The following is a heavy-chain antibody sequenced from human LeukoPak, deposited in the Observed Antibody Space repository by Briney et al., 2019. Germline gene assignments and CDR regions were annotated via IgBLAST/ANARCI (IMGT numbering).Heavy chain of an antibody. V-gene: IGHV1-69*13. CDR2: IIPIFGTA. D-gene: IGHD5-18*01. CDR1: GGTFSSYA. J-gene: IGHJ4*02. Sequence: ASVKDSCKASGGTFSSYAISWVRQAPGQGLEWMGGIIPIFGTANYAQKLQGRVTITADESTSTAYMELSSLRSEDTAVYYCARGYSYGFWATDYWGQGTLVTVSS. CDR3: ARGYSYGFWATDY.